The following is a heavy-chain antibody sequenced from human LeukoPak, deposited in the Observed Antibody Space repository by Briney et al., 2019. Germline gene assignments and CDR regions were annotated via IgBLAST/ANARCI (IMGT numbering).Heavy chain of an antibody. J-gene: IGHJ3*02. CDR1: GYSFTKYW. Sequence: GEPLKISCKGSGYSFTKYWISWVRQMPGKGLECMGRIDPSDSYTKYSPSFQGHVTISADKSISTAYLQWSSLKASDTAMYYCARHYYETLSAFDIWGQGTMVTVSS. V-gene: IGHV5-10-1*01. D-gene: IGHD3-22*01. CDR3: ARHYYETLSAFDI. CDR2: IDPSDSYT.